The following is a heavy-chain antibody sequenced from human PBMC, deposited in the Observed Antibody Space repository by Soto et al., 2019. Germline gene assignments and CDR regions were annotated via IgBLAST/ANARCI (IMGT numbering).Heavy chain of an antibody. Sequence: GASVKVSCKASGGTFSSYAISWVRQAPGQGLEWMGGIIPIFGTANYAQKFQGRVTITADESTSTAYMELSSLRSEDMAVYYCARDHYSRPTNRPLDYWGQGTMVTVSS. J-gene: IGHJ4*02. CDR1: GGTFSSYA. V-gene: IGHV1-69*13. D-gene: IGHD6-13*01. CDR3: ARDHYSRPTNRPLDY. CDR2: IIPIFGTA.